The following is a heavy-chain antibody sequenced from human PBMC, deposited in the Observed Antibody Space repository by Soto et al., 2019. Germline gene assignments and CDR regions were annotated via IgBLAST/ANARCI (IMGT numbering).Heavy chain of an antibody. Sequence: VSGPTLVNPTETLTLTCTVSGFSLSNARMGVSWIRQPPGKALEWLAHIFSNDEKSYSTSLKSRLTISKDTSKSQVVLTMTNMDPVDTATYYCARLRFLEWLLSEDLSWYYYYYMDVWGKGTTVTVS. D-gene: IGHD3-3*01. CDR2: IFSNDEK. J-gene: IGHJ6*03. CDR3: ARLRFLEWLLSEDLSWYYYYYMDV. CDR1: GFSLSNARMG. V-gene: IGHV2-26*01.